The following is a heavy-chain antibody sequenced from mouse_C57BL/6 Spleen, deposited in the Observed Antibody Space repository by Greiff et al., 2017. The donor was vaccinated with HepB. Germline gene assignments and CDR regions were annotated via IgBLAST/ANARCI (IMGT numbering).Heavy chain of an antibody. CDR3: ARYGSSYDWYFDV. V-gene: IGHV1-55*01. Sequence: QVQLQQPGAELVKPGASVKVSCKASGYTFTSYWITWVKQRPGQGLAWIGDIYPGRGSTNYNEKFKSKATLTVDTSSSTAYMQLSSLTSEDSAVYYCARYGSSYDWYFDVWGTGTTVTVSS. CDR1: GYTFTSYW. J-gene: IGHJ1*03. D-gene: IGHD1-1*01. CDR2: IYPGRGST.